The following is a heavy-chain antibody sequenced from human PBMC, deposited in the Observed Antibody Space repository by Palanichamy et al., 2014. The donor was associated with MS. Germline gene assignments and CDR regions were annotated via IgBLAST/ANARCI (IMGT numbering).Heavy chain of an antibody. CDR2: IWFDGSNE. D-gene: IGHD6-19*01. V-gene: IGHV3-33*01. CDR1: EFIFRNYG. CDR3: VRDLEQWVVGGYMDV. Sequence: QVQLVESGGGVVQPGRSLRLSCVASEFIFRNYGMHWVRQAPGKGLEWVADIWFDGSNENYAESVGGRFTVSRDNSKNTLYLQMNSLRAEDTAVYYCVRDLEQWVVGGYMDVWGNGTTVIVSS. J-gene: IGHJ6*03.